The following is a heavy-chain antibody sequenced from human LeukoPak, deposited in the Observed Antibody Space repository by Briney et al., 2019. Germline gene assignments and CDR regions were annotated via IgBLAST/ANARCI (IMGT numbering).Heavy chain of an antibody. V-gene: IGHV4-61*02. CDR2: ICTSGST. CDR3: ARERFCGGCYPGDAFDI. Sequence: PSETLSLTCTVSGGSISSGSDYWSWLRQPAGLGLEWIGRICTSGSTNYNPSLKSRVTISVDPSKNQFSLKLSSVTAADTAVYYCARERFCGGCYPGDAFDIWGQGTMVTVSS. D-gene: IGHD2-15*01. CDR1: GGSISSGSDY. J-gene: IGHJ3*02.